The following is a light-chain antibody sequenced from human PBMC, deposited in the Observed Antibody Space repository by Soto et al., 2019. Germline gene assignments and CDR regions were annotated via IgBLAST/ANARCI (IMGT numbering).Light chain of an antibody. V-gene: IGKV1-39*01. CDR3: QQSYSTPT. Sequence: DIQMTQSPSSLSASVGDRFTITCRASQRISSYLNWYQQKPGKAPRLLIYAASRLQSGVPSRFSGSGSGTDFTLTISSLQPEDFATYYCQQSYSTPTFGQGTKVDI. J-gene: IGKJ1*01. CDR2: AAS. CDR1: QRISSY.